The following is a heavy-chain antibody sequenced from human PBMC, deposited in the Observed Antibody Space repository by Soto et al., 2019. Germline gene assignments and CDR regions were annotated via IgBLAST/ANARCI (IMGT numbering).Heavy chain of an antibody. CDR3: ARGTICGVVTPSYYFDY. D-gene: IGHD3-3*01. Sequence: SETLSLTCTVSGGSISSRGHYWIWIRQHPGKGLEWIGCIYYSGSTYYNPSLKSRVTISVDTSKNQFSLKLSSVTAADTAVYYCARGTICGVVTPSYYFDYWGQGTLVNVSS. CDR2: IYYSGST. CDR1: GGSISSRGHY. V-gene: IGHV4-31*03. J-gene: IGHJ4*02.